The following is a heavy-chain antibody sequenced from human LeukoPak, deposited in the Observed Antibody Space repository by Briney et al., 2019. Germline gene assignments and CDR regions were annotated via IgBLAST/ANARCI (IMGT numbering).Heavy chain of an antibody. Sequence: SETLSLSCTVSGSSISSSSYYWGWIRQPPGKGLEWIGSVYYSGSTYYNPSLESLVTISPDTSKNQFSLKFSSVTAADTAMYYCARATMVRGVIGAFDVWDQGTMVIVSS. D-gene: IGHD3-10*01. CDR2: VYYSGST. CDR1: GSSISSSSYY. CDR3: ARATMVRGVIGAFDV. V-gene: IGHV4-39*01. J-gene: IGHJ3*01.